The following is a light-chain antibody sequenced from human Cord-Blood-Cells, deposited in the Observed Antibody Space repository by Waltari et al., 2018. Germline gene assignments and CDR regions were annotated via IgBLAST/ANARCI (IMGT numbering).Light chain of an antibody. CDR2: EVS. J-gene: IGLJ3*02. V-gene: IGLV2-23*02. Sequence: QSALTQPASVSGSPGQSITISCTGTSSDVGSYKLVSWYQQHPGKAPNRLIYEVSKRPSGVSNLVSGSKSGNTASLTSAGLQAEDEADYYCCSYAGSRVFGGGTKLTVL. CDR3: CSYAGSRV. CDR1: SSDVGSYKL.